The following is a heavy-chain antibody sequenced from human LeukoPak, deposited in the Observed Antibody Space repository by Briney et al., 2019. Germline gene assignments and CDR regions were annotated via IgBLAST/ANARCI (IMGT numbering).Heavy chain of an antibody. CDR2: ITGSDGSR. CDR3: AKGGGVHYETSGYLMA. D-gene: IGHD3-22*01. V-gene: IGHV3-23*01. Sequence: GGSLRLSCAASGFTFSSYAMTWVRQAAGKGLEWVSAITGSDGSRDYADSVKGRFTISRDNSKNTLYLQMNTLRAEDTAVYYCAKGGGVHYETSGYLMAWGQGTLVTVSS. J-gene: IGHJ4*02. CDR1: GFTFSSYA.